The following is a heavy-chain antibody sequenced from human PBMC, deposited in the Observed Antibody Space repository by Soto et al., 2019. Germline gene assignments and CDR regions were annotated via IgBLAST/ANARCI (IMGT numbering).Heavy chain of an antibody. CDR2: MNPNSGNT. V-gene: IGHV1-8*01. CDR1: GYTFTSYD. J-gene: IGHJ5*02. D-gene: IGHD3-10*01. CDR3: ARERERIGVYRSSIWFDP. Sequence: ASVKVSCKASGYTFTSYDINWVRQATGQGLEWMGWMNPNSGNTGYAQKFQGRVTMTRNTSISTAYMELSSLRSEDTAVYYCARERERIGVYRSSIWFDPWGQGTLVTVSS.